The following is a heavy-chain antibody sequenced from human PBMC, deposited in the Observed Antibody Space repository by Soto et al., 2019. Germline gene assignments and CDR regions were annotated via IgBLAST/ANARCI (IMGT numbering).Heavy chain of an antibody. D-gene: IGHD6-19*01. Sequence: GESLNISCKGSGYSFANYWIESVRQKPGKGLEWMGIIYPGDSDTTYSPSFQGQVTISADKSISTAFLQWSSLKASDTAMYYCARRGAVTGSLYFDYWGQGNLVTVSS. CDR2: IYPGDSDT. CDR1: GYSFANYW. V-gene: IGHV5-51*01. J-gene: IGHJ4*02. CDR3: ARRGAVTGSLYFDY.